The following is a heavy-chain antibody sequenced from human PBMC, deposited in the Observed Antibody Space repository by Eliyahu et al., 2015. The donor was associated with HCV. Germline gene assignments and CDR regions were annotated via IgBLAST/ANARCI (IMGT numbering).Heavy chain of an antibody. CDR3: AKSPYSSGWYYFDY. Sequence: EVQLLESGGGLVQPGGSLRLSCEASGFSFRSYAMSWVRQAPGKGLGWVSAISASGDSTNYADSAKGRFTISRDSSKNTLYLQMNSLRAEDTAVYYCAKSPYSSGWYYFDYWGQGNLVTVSS. CDR1: GFSFRSYA. V-gene: IGHV3-23*01. J-gene: IGHJ4*02. D-gene: IGHD6-19*01. CDR2: ISASGDST.